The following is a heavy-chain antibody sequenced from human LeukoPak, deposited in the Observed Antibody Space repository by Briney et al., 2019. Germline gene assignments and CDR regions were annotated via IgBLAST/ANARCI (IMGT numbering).Heavy chain of an antibody. V-gene: IGHV3-30-3*01. Sequence: GRSLRLSCAASGFTFSSYAMHWVRQAPGKGLEWVAVISYDGSNKYYADSVKGRFTISRDNSKNTLYLQMNSLRAEDTAVYYCARGAYYYDSSLEYWGQGTLVTVSS. CDR1: GFTFSSYA. J-gene: IGHJ4*02. CDR2: ISYDGSNK. D-gene: IGHD3-22*01. CDR3: ARGAYYYDSSLEY.